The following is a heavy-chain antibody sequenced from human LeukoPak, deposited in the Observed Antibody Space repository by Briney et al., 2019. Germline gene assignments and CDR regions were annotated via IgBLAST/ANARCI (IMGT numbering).Heavy chain of an antibody. Sequence: LSCAXXGLSLSVNYMTWVRQSPGKGLEWLSNIYRDGNTYYTDSVSGRFSISRDDYKNTLYLEMNSLRAEDTALYYCARYTFRAVDIWGQGSMVTVSS. V-gene: IGHV3-53*01. CDR2: IYRDGNT. D-gene: IGHD2-2*02. CDR1: GLSLSVNY. CDR3: ARYTFRAVDI. J-gene: IGHJ3*02.